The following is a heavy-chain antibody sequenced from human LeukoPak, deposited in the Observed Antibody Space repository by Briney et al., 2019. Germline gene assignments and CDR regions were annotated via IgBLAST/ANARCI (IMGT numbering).Heavy chain of an antibody. CDR1: GGSFSGYY. Sequence: SETLSLTCAVYGGSFSGYYWSWIRQPPGKGLEWIGEINHSGGTNYNPSLKSRVTISVDTSKNQFSLKLSSVTAADTAVYYCARGRGSGPGFYYFDYWGQGTLVTVSS. CDR3: ARGRGSGPGFYYFDY. CDR2: INHSGGT. D-gene: IGHD1-26*01. V-gene: IGHV4-34*01. J-gene: IGHJ4*02.